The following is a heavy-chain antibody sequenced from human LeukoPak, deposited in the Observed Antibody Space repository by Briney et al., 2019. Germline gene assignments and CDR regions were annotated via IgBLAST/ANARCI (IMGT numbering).Heavy chain of an antibody. D-gene: IGHD6-13*01. CDR3: ARGLYSSSWYDY. CDR2: IYYSGST. Sequence: SETLSLTCTVSGGSISGGSYYWSWIRQPPGKGLEWIGYIYYSGSTNYNPSLKSRVTISVDTSKNQFSLKLSSVTAADTAVYYCARGLYSSSWYDYWGQGTLVTVSS. CDR1: GGSISGGSYY. V-gene: IGHV4-61*01. J-gene: IGHJ4*02.